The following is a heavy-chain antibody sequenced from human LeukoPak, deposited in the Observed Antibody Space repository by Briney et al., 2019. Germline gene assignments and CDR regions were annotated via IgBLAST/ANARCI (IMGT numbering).Heavy chain of an antibody. CDR1: GGTFSSYA. D-gene: IGHD2-2*01. Sequence: SVKVSCKASGGTFSSYAISWVRQPPGQGLEWMGGIIPIFGTANYAQKFQGRVTITADESTSTDYTELSSLRSEDTAVYYCARNAVPDRPFSGMDVWGKGTTVTVSS. CDR3: ARNAVPDRPFSGMDV. V-gene: IGHV1-69*13. CDR2: IIPIFGTA. J-gene: IGHJ6*04.